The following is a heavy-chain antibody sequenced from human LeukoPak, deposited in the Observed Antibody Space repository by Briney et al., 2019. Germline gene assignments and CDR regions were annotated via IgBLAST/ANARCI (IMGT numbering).Heavy chain of an antibody. Sequence: GGSLRLSCAVSGFTYSNDWMHWVRQAPGKGLLWVSRISGDGTTTNYADSVKGRFTISRDNAKNTLYLQMDSLRAEDTAVYYCAGTWSFDYWGQGTLVTVSS. CDR1: GFTYSNDW. J-gene: IGHJ4*02. CDR3: AGTWSFDY. CDR2: ISGDGTTT. D-gene: IGHD2-15*01. V-gene: IGHV3-74*01.